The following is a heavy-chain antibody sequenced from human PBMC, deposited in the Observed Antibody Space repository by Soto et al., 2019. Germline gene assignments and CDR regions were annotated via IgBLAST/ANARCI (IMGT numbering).Heavy chain of an antibody. Sequence: QVQLQQWGAGLLKPSETLSLTCAVYGGSFSGYYWSWIRQPPGKGLEWIGEINHSGSTNYNPSLKSRVTISVDTSKNQFSLKLSSVTAADTAVYYCARGQDEDIVGVPAADYYYGMDVWGQGTTVTVSS. CDR3: ARGQDEDIVGVPAADYYYGMDV. V-gene: IGHV4-34*01. CDR2: INHSGST. D-gene: IGHD2-2*01. CDR1: GGSFSGYY. J-gene: IGHJ6*02.